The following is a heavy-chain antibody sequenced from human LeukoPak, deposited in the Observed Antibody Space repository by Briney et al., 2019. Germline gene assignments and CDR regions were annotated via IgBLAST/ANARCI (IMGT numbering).Heavy chain of an antibody. CDR2: IYYSGSP. J-gene: IGHJ5*02. CDR3: ARSHCSGGSCYRDSFDP. D-gene: IGHD2-15*01. Sequence: SGTLSLTCTVSGASITSGAYYWSWIRQSPGKGLKCIGYIYYSGSPYYNPSLKSRVTISVGTSKNQFSLKLSSVTAADTAVYYCARSHCSGGSCYRDSFDPWGQGTLVTVSS. CDR1: GASITSGAYY. V-gene: IGHV4-30-4*08.